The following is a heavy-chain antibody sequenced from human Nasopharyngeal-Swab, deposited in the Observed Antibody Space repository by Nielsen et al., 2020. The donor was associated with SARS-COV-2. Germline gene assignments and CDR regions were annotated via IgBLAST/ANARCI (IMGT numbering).Heavy chain of an antibody. J-gene: IGHJ5*02. CDR3: ARGSIAAAQNNNWFDP. Sequence: SVKVSCKASGGTFSSYAISWVRQAPGQGLVWMGEIIPIFGTANYAQKFQGRVTITADESTSTAYMELSSLRSEDTAVYYCARGSIAAAQNNNWFDPWGQGTLVTVSS. D-gene: IGHD6-13*01. V-gene: IGHV1-69*13. CDR1: GGTFSSYA. CDR2: IIPIFGTA.